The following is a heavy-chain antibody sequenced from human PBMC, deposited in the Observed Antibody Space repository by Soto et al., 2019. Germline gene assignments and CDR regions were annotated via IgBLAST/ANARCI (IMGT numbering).Heavy chain of an antibody. D-gene: IGHD6-6*01. J-gene: IGHJ4*02. V-gene: IGHV3-23*01. CDR3: AKRSSSSTFDY. CDR1: GFTFSSYA. CDR2: ISGSDDST. Sequence: EVQLLESWGGLVQPGESLRLSCAASGFTFSSYAMSWVRQALGKGLEWVSVISGSDDSTYYADSVKGRFTISRHNSKNTLYLQMNSLRAEDTAVYYCAKRSSSSTFDYWGQGTLVTVSS.